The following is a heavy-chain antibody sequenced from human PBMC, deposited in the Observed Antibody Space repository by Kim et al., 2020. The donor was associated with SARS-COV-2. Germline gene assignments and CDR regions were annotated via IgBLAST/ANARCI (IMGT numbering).Heavy chain of an antibody. CDR3: AKAQGTYCGGDCYSLDAFDI. CDR1: GFTFSSYG. Sequence: GGSLRLSCAASGFTFSSYGMHWVRQAPGKGLEWVAVISYDGSNKYYADSVKGRFTISRDNSKNTLYLQMNSLRAEDTAVYYCAKAQGTYCGGDCYSLDAFDIWGQGTMVTVSS. D-gene: IGHD2-21*02. J-gene: IGHJ3*02. CDR2: ISYDGSNK. V-gene: IGHV3-30*18.